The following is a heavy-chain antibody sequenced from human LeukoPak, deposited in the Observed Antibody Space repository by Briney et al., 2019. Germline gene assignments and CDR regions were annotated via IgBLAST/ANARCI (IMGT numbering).Heavy chain of an antibody. V-gene: IGHV1-46*01. CDR3: ARGPVDVDYFDY. CDR2: INPSGGST. D-gene: IGHD4-23*01. Sequence: ASVKVSCKASGYTFTSYYMHWVRQAPGQGLEWMGIINPSGGSTSYAQKFQGRVTMTTDTSTSTAYMELRSLRSDDTAVYYCARGPVDVDYFDYWGQGTLVTVSS. CDR1: GYTFTSYY. J-gene: IGHJ4*02.